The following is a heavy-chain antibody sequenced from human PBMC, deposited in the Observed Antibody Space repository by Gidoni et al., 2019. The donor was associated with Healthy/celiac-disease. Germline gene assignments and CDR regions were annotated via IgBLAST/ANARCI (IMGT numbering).Heavy chain of an antibody. D-gene: IGHD6-13*01. CDR1: GFTVSSNY. Sequence: EVQLVESGGGFIQPWGSLRLSCAASGFTVSSNYMSWVRQAPGKGLEWVSVIYSGGSTYYADSGKGRFTISRDKSKNTLYLQMNSRRAEDTAVYYCARMQSSSLSGMDVWGQGTTVTVSS. J-gene: IGHJ6*02. CDR2: IYSGGST. CDR3: ARMQSSSLSGMDV. V-gene: IGHV3-53*01.